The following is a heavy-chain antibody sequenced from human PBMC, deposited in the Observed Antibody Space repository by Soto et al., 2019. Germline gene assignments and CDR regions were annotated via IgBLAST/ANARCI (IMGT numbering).Heavy chain of an antibody. CDR3: ARGGTTVKDWFDP. CDR2: INPNSGGT. D-gene: IGHD4-4*01. CDR1: GYTLTGYY. J-gene: IGHJ5*02. V-gene: IGHV1-2*04. Sequence: ASVKVSCKASGYTLTGYYMHWVRQAPGQGLEWMGWINPNSGGTNYAQKFQGWVTMTRDTSISTAYMELSRLRSDDTAVYYCARGGTTVKDWFDPWGQGTLVTVSS.